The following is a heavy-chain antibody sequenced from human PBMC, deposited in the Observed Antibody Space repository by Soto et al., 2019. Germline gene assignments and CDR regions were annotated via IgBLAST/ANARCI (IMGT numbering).Heavy chain of an antibody. J-gene: IGHJ6*02. D-gene: IGHD3-10*01. Sequence: SETLSLTCTVSGGSISSGGYYWSWIRQHPGKGLEWIGYIYYSGSTYYNPSLKSRVTISVDTSKNQFSLKLSSVTAADTAVYYCARDRITMVRGVMRGYYYYGMDVWGQGTTVTVSS. CDR3: ARDRITMVRGVMRGYYYYGMDV. V-gene: IGHV4-31*03. CDR2: IYYSGST. CDR1: GGSISSGGYY.